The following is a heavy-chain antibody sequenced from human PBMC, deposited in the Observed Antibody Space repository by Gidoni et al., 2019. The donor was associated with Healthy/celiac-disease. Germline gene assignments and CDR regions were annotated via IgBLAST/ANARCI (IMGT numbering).Heavy chain of an antibody. CDR3: ARHGLDTAILYGMDV. CDR1: GYSFTSYW. Sequence: EVQLVQSGAEVKKPGESLKISCKGSGYSFTSYWIGWVRQMPGKGLEWIGIIYPGDSDTRYSPSFQGQVTIAADKSISTAYLQWSSLKASDTAMYYCARHGLDTAILYGMDVWGQGTTVTVSS. D-gene: IGHD5-18*01. J-gene: IGHJ6*02. CDR2: IYPGDSDT. V-gene: IGHV5-51*01.